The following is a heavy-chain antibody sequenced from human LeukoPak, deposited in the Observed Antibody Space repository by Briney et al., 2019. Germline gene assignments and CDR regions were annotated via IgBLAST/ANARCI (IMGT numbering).Heavy chain of an antibody. CDR1: GGTFSSYA. D-gene: IGHD3-3*01. Sequence: GASVKVSCKASGGTFSSYAISWVRQAPGQGLGWMGGIIPIFGTANYAQKFQGRVTITTDESTSTAYMELSSLRSEDTAVYYCARDLVYDFWSGYGPWGQGTLVTVSS. CDR3: ARDLVYDFWSGYGP. V-gene: IGHV1-69*05. J-gene: IGHJ4*02. CDR2: IIPIFGTA.